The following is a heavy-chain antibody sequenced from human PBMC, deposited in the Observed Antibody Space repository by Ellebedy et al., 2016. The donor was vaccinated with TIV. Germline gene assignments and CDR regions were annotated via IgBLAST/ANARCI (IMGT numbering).Heavy chain of an antibody. CDR1: GGSISSYY. CDR3: ARRVLTGPDAFDI. J-gene: IGHJ3*02. Sequence: SETLSLTCTVSGGSISSYYWSWIRQPPGKGLEWIGYIYYSGSTNYNPSLKSRVTMSVDTSKNQFSLKLSSVTAADTAVYYCARRVLTGPDAFDIWGQGTMVTVSS. V-gene: IGHV4-59*12. CDR2: IYYSGST. D-gene: IGHD3-9*01.